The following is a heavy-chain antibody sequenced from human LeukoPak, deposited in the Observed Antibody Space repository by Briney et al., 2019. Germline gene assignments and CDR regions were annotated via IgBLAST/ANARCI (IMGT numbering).Heavy chain of an antibody. Sequence: KPSESLSLTCTVSGRSISSYYWSWIRQPPGKGLEWVGYIYYSGSTNYNRSLKGRVTISLDTSKNQVSLRMSSLNAADTAVYDCARPYSSGWYGVFHIWGQGTMVTVSS. V-gene: IGHV4-59*08. J-gene: IGHJ3*02. CDR2: IYYSGST. CDR3: ARPYSSGWYGVFHI. D-gene: IGHD6-19*01. CDR1: GRSISSYY.